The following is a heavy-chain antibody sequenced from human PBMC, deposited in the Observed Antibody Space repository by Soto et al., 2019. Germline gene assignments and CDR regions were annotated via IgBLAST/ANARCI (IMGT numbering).Heavy chain of an antibody. CDR1: SVSISSSNW. V-gene: IGHV4-4*02. D-gene: IGHD2-2*01. J-gene: IGHJ4*02. CDR3: ARHACSSTSCYVVSYFDY. Sequence: PSETLSLSCAVSSVSISSSNWWSWVRQPPGKGLEWIGEIYHSGSTNYNPSLKSRVTISVDKSKNQFSLKLSSVTAADTAVYYCARHACSSTSCYVVSYFDYWGQGTLVTVSS. CDR2: IYHSGST.